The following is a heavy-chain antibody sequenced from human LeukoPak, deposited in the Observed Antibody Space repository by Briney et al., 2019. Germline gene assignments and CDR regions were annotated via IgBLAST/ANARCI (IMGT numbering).Heavy chain of an antibody. J-gene: IGHJ4*02. D-gene: IGHD1-14*01. CDR1: GDSISTSSYY. CDR3: ARGPQRTIDY. Sequence: SETLSLTCTVSGDSISTSSYYWGWIRQPPGKGLEWIGTIYYSGNTYYNPSLTSRVTISVDTSKNQFSLKLSSVTAADTAVYYCARGPQRTIDYWGQGTLVTVSS. V-gene: IGHV4-39*07. CDR2: IYYSGNT.